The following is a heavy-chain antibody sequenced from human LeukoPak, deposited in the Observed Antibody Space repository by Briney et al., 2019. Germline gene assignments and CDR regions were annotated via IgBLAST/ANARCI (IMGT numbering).Heavy chain of an antibody. CDR2: IYYSGST. CDR3: ARVAHCSSTTCYQGIFDY. D-gene: IGHD2-2*01. CDR1: GGSISNYY. J-gene: IGHJ4*02. V-gene: IGHV4-59*01. Sequence: SETLSLTCTVSGGSISNYYWSWIRQPPGKGLEWVGYIYYSGSTNYNPSLKSRVTISVDTSKNQYSLKLSSVTAADTAVYYCARVAHCSSTTCYQGIFDYWGQGTLVTVSS.